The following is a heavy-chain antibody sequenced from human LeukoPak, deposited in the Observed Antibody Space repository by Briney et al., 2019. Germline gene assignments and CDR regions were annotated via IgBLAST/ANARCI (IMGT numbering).Heavy chain of an antibody. J-gene: IGHJ3*02. V-gene: IGHV4-39*07. D-gene: IGHD3-22*01. CDR3: ARGPYYDSSKTSAFDI. CDR1: GGSISSSSYY. Sequence: SETLSLTCTVSGGSISSSSYYWGWIRQPPGKGLEWIGSIYYSGSTYYNPSLKSRVTISVDTSKNQFSLKLSSVTAADTAVYYCARGPYYDSSKTSAFDIWGQGTMVTVSS. CDR2: IYYSGST.